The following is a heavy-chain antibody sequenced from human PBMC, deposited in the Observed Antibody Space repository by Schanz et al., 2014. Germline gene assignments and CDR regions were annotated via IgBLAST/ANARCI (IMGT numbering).Heavy chain of an antibody. Sequence: QDQLVQSGGEVKKPGSSVRVSCKASGGTFTSYAFSWVRQAPGQGLEWMGRIIPIVDITNYAQKFLGRVTITADKSTSTAYMELKSLRSADTAVYYCATIGVNDYWRFGLDLWGQGTTVTVSS. CDR2: IIPIVDIT. CDR3: ATIGVNDYWRFGLDL. V-gene: IGHV1-69*04. D-gene: IGHD3-16*01. J-gene: IGHJ6*02. CDR1: GGTFTSYA.